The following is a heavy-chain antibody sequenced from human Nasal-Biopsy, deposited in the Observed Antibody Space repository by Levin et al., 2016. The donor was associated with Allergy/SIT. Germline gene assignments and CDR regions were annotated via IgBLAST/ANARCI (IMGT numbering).Heavy chain of an antibody. Sequence: GESLKISCVASGFTFSSHWMHWVRQAPGKGLVWVSRINTDGSSTSYADSVKGRLTISRDNAKNTLYLQMNSLTAEDTAVYYCARDLSWNAADYWGHGTLVTVSP. J-gene: IGHJ4*01. CDR1: GFTFSSHW. V-gene: IGHV3-74*01. CDR2: INTDGSST. CDR3: ARDLSWNAADY. D-gene: IGHD1-1*01.